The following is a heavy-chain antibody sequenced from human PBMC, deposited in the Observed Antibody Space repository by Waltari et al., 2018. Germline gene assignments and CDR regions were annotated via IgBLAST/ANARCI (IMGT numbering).Heavy chain of an antibody. CDR3: TRNPGY. D-gene: IGHD2-15*01. CDR1: GFLYNDYW. J-gene: IGHJ4*02. Sequence: EVQLVESGGGLVQPGGSLRLSCAVSGFLYNDYWLDWVRQAPGQGLVWVSRIKSDGTNIKYADSVRGRFTIARDSAKNTFYLQMNSLTVEDTAVYYCTRNPGYWGQGTLVTVAS. CDR2: IKSDGTNI. V-gene: IGHV3-74*03.